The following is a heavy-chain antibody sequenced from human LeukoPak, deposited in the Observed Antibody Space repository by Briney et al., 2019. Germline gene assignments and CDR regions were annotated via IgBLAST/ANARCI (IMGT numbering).Heavy chain of an antibody. CDR3: ARVPRSGITMVRGGQFDY. CDR2: IYYSGST. D-gene: IGHD3-10*01. Sequence: SETLSLTCAVSGGSISSGGYYWSWIRPHPGKGLEWIGYIYYSGSTYYNPSLKSRVTISVDTSKNQFSLKLSSVTAADTAVYYCARVPRSGITMVRGGQFDYWGQGTLVTVSS. CDR1: GGSISSGGYY. V-gene: IGHV4-31*11. J-gene: IGHJ4*02.